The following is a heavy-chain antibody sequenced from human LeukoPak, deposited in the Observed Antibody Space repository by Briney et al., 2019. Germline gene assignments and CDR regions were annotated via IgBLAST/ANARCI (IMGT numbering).Heavy chain of an antibody. Sequence: GGSLRLSCAASGFTFSTYNMNWVRQAPGKGLEWVSYISTSSSIIYYADSVKGRFTISRDNAKNSLSLQMNSLRDEDTAVYYCARVTMRDGYFDYWGQGTLVTVST. J-gene: IGHJ4*02. CDR1: GFTFSTYN. CDR3: ARVTMRDGYFDY. V-gene: IGHV3-48*02. D-gene: IGHD5-24*01. CDR2: ISTSSSII.